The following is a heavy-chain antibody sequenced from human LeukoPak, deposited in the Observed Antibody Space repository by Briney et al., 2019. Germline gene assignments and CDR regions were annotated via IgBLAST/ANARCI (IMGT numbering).Heavy chain of an antibody. V-gene: IGHV1-69*04. CDR3: ARVYRYCSSTSCYNYFDY. CDR2: IIPILGIA. CDR1: GGTFSSYA. J-gene: IGHJ4*02. Sequence: GASVKVSCKASGGTFSSYAISWVRQAPGQGLEWMGRIIPILGIANYAQKFQGRVTITADKSTSTAYMELSSLRSKDTAVYYCARVYRYCSSTSCYNYFDYWGQGTLVTVSS. D-gene: IGHD2-2*01.